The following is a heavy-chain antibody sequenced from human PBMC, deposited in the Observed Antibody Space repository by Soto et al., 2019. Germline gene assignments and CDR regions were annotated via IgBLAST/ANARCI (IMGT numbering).Heavy chain of an antibody. CDR1: GYTFTSYD. CDR2: MNPNSGNT. CDR3: ARFREYSSSFSYYYMDV. Sequence: ASVKVSCKASGYTFTSYDINWVRQATGQGLEWMGWMNPNSGNTGYAQKFQGRVTMTRNTSISTAYMELSSLRSEDTAVYYCARFREYSSSFSYYYMDVWGKGTTVTVSS. D-gene: IGHD6-6*01. J-gene: IGHJ6*03. V-gene: IGHV1-8*01.